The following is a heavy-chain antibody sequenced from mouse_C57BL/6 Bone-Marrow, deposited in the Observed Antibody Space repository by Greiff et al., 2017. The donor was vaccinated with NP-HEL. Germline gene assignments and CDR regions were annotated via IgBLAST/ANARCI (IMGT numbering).Heavy chain of an antibody. V-gene: IGHV5-6*01. CDR1: GFTFSSYG. D-gene: IGHD2-5*01. CDR3: ARNYYSNYFDY. Sequence: EVQLVESGGDLVKPGGSLKLSCAASGFTFSSYGMSWVRQTPDKRLEWVATISSGGSYTYYPDSVKGRFTISRDNDKNTLYLQMSSLKSEDTARYYCARNYYSNYFDYWGQGTTLTVSS. J-gene: IGHJ2*01. CDR2: ISSGGSYT.